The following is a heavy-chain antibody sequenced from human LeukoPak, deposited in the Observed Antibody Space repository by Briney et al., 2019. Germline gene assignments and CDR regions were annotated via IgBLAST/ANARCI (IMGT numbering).Heavy chain of an antibody. CDR2: INPNSGGT. CDR3: AREEVTVTTWSLVWFDP. V-gene: IGHV1-2*02. Sequence: AASVKVSCKASGYTFTGYYMHWVRQAPGQGLEWMGWINPNSGGTNYAQKFQGRVTMTRDTSISTAYMELSRLRSDDTAVYYCAREEVTVTTWSLVWFDPWGQGTLVTVSS. CDR1: GYTFTGYY. J-gene: IGHJ5*02. D-gene: IGHD4-17*01.